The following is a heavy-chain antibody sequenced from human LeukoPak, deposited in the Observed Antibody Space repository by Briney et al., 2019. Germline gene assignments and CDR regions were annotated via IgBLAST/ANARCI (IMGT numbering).Heavy chain of an antibody. CDR3: AKGRTPNYDFWSALSGGMDV. Sequence: GGSLRLSCAASGFTFSSYSMNWVRQAPGKGLEWVSSITSSSSYIYYADSVKGRFTISRDNAKNSLYLQMNSLRAEDTAVYYCAKGRTPNYDFWSALSGGMDVWGQGTTVTVS. D-gene: IGHD3-3*01. V-gene: IGHV3-21*01. J-gene: IGHJ6*02. CDR2: ITSSSSYI. CDR1: GFTFSSYS.